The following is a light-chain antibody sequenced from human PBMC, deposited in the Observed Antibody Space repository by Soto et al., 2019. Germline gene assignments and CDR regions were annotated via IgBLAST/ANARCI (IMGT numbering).Light chain of an antibody. CDR1: RGISSY. CDR2: DAS. V-gene: IGKV1-9*01. CDR3: QQYTNTNNPWM. J-gene: IGKJ1*01. Sequence: DIQLTQSPSFLSASVGDRVTITCRASRGISSYLAWYQQKPGKAPKLLVYDASTLQSGVASRFSGSGSGTEFTLIISGLQPDDSATYYCQQYTNTNNPWMFGQGTRWIS.